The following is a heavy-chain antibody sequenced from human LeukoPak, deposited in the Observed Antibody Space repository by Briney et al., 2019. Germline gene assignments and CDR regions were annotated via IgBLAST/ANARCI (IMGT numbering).Heavy chain of an antibody. V-gene: IGHV3-30*03. CDR3: ARDRINMMVMGHDSALDC. Sequence: GGSLRPSCVVSTFSLSDYGIPGARHAPGKGREWVAVVSYDGGHKYYGPSVKGRFTISRDTSSDTVSRQMHSLRVKDTARYYSARDRINMMVMGHDSALDCWGQGTLVTVSS. CDR2: VSYDGGHK. D-gene: IGHD3-22*01. J-gene: IGHJ4*02. CDR1: TFSLSDYG.